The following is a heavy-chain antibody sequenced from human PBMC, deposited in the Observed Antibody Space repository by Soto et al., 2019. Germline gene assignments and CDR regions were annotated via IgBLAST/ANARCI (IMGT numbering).Heavy chain of an antibody. J-gene: IGHJ3*02. CDR1: GGTFSGFA. CDR3: ARGTNWSDPTALDI. V-gene: IGHV1-69*13. D-gene: IGHD1-1*01. Sequence: GASVKVSCKTSGGTFSGFALSWVRQAPGQGLEWMGGIIPISGTANYAQKFQGRVTISADESTSTAYMELSSLRYEDTAVYFCARGTNWSDPTALDIWGQGTMVTVSS. CDR2: IIPISGTA.